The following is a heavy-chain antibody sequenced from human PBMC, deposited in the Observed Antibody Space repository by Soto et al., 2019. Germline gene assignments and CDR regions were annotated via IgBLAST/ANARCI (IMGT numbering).Heavy chain of an antibody. V-gene: IGHV3-33*01. J-gene: IGHJ3*02. D-gene: IGHD6-19*01. CDR1: GFTFSSYG. CDR2: IWYDGSNK. Sequence: VQLVESEGGVVQPGRSLRLSCAASGFTFSSYGMHWVRQAPGKGLEWVAVIWYDGSNKYYADSVKGRFTISRDNSKNTLYLQMNSLRAEDTAVYYCARDHHSSGWDQDAFDIWGQGTMVTVSS. CDR3: ARDHHSSGWDQDAFDI.